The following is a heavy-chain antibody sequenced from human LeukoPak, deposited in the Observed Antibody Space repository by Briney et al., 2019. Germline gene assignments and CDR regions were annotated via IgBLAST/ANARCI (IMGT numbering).Heavy chain of an antibody. Sequence: GGSLRLSCAASGFTFSTYWMDWVRQAPGKGLEWVASIKEDGSDTNYVGSVRGRFTVSRDNTKNSLYLQMNSLRADDTAVYYCARDRAYSRFDYWRQGTLVTVSS. CDR3: ARDRAYSRFDY. V-gene: IGHV3-7*01. CDR2: IKEDGSDT. CDR1: GFTFSTYW. J-gene: IGHJ4*02. D-gene: IGHD2-15*01.